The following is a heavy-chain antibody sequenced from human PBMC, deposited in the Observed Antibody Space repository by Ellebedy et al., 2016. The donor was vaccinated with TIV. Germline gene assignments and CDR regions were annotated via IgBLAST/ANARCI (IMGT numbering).Heavy chain of an antibody. Sequence: AASVKVSCKVSGYTLSEFSVHWVRQAPGKGLEWMGGFDPEHGETIYVQKFQGRVTMTEDTSTDTAYMELSSLRSEDTAVYYCATDSYYYDNSGYYPYFDYWGQGTLVTVSS. CDR2: FDPEHGET. D-gene: IGHD3-22*01. CDR1: GYTLSEFS. CDR3: ATDSYYYDNSGYYPYFDY. J-gene: IGHJ4*02. V-gene: IGHV1-24*01.